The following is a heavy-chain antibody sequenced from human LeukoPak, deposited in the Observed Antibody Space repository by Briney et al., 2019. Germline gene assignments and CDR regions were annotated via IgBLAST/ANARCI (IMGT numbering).Heavy chain of an antibody. J-gene: IGHJ6*02. CDR3: AKDMDKYSSSSDYYYYYGMDV. CDR1: GFTFDDYA. D-gene: IGHD6-6*01. V-gene: IGHV3-9*01. Sequence: GRSLRLSCAASGFTFDDYAMHWVRQAPGKGLEWVSGISWNSGSIGYADSVKGRFTISRDNAKNSPYLQMNSLRAEDTALYYCAKDMDKYSSSSDYYYYYGMDVWGQGTTVTVSS. CDR2: ISWNSGSI.